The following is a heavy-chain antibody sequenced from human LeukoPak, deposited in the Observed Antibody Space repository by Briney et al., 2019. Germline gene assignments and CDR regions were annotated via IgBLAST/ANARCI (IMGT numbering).Heavy chain of an antibody. Sequence: SVKVSCKASGGTFSSYAINWVRQAPGRGLEWMGGIIPIFGTANYAQKFQGRVTITADESTSTAYMELSSLRSEDTAIYYCARSQGGYYYDSSGYYALDYWGQGTLVTVSS. V-gene: IGHV1-69*13. CDR2: IIPIFGTA. CDR1: GGTFSSYA. J-gene: IGHJ4*02. D-gene: IGHD3-22*01. CDR3: ARSQGGYYYDSSGYYALDY.